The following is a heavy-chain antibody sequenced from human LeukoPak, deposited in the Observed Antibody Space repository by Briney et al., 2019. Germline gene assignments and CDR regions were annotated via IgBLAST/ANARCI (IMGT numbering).Heavy chain of an antibody. Sequence: APVKVSCKTSGYTFTSYGISWVRQAPGQGLEWMAWISGYNGNTKSADKFQGRVTMTTDTSTSTVYMELGSLRSDDTAVYYCARGGANSYGITDYWGQGTLVTVSS. J-gene: IGHJ4*02. V-gene: IGHV1-18*01. D-gene: IGHD5-18*01. CDR1: GYTFTSYG. CDR2: ISGYNGNT. CDR3: ARGGANSYGITDY.